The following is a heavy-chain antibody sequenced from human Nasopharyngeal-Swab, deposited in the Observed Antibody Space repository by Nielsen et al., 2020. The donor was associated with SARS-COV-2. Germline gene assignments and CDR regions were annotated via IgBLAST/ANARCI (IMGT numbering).Heavy chain of an antibody. CDR2: INHSGST. Sequence: WIRQPPGKGLEWIGEINHSGSTNYNPSFKSRVTISVDTSKNQFSLKLSSVTAADTAVYYCARGRDYGDYVDYFDYWGQGTLVTVSS. V-gene: IGHV4-34*01. J-gene: IGHJ4*02. CDR3: ARGRDYGDYVDYFDY. D-gene: IGHD4-17*01.